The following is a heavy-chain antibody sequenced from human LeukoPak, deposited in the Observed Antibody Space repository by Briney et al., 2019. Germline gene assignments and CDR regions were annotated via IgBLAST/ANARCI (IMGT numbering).Heavy chain of an antibody. V-gene: IGHV3-7*04. D-gene: IGHD3-10*01. Sequence: PGGSLRLSCAASGFAFSSYWMSWVRQAPGKGLEWAANIKGDGSDKYYLGSLKGRFTVSRDNAKNSLYLQVNSLRADDTAVYYCARPFGSGTYYQFDLWGQGTLVTVSS. CDR3: ARPFGSGTYYQFDL. CDR1: GFAFSSYW. CDR2: IKGDGSDK. J-gene: IGHJ4*02.